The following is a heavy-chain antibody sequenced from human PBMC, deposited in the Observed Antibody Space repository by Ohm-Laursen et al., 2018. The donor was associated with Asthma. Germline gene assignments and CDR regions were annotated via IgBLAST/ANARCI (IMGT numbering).Heavy chain of an antibody. D-gene: IGHD3-3*01. CDR1: GFTFSSYA. CDR3: ARDVMEWYLPAFDF. CDR2: ISYDGSNK. Sequence: SLRLSCSASGFTFSSYAMHWVRQAPGKGLEWVAVISYDGSNKYYADSVKGRFTISRDNSKNTLYLQMNSLRAKDTAVYYCARDVMEWYLPAFDFWGQGTLVTVSS. V-gene: IGHV3-30-3*01. J-gene: IGHJ4*02.